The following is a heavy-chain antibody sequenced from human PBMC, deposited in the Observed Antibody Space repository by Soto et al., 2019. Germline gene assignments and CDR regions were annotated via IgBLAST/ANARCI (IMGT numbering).Heavy chain of an antibody. D-gene: IGHD1-1*01. V-gene: IGHV3-33*01. CDR3: ARDYKDYYYYYGMDV. CDR2: IWYDGSNK. J-gene: IGHJ6*02. Sequence: PGGSLRLSCAASGFTFSSYGMHWVRQAPGKGLEWVAVIWYDGSNKYYADSVKGRFTISRDNSKNTLYLQMNSLRAEDTAVYYCARDYKDYYYYYGMDVWGQGTTVTVSS. CDR1: GFTFSSYG.